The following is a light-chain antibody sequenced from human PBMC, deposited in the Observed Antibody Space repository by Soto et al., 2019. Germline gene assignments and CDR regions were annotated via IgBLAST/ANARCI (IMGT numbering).Light chain of an antibody. V-gene: IGLV2-14*01. CDR3: SSYTRSSTQV. CDR1: SSDVGGYNY. CDR2: DVS. Sequence: QSALTQPASVSGSPGQSITISCTGTSSDVGGYNYVSWYQQHPGKAPKLMIYDVSNRPSGVSNRFSSSKSGNTASLTISGLQAEDEADYYCSSYTRSSTQVFGGGTKLTVL. J-gene: IGLJ2*01.